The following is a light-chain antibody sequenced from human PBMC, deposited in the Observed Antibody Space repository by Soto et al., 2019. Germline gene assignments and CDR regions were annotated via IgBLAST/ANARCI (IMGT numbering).Light chain of an antibody. CDR1: NIGSKS. CDR3: QVWDSTSDHAGL. Sequence: SYELTQPPSVSVAPGKTARITCGGDNIGSKSVQWYQQKPGQAPVLVIYYDRERPSGIPERFSGSNSGNTATLTISRVEAGDEADYHCQVWDSTSDHAGLFGGGTKLTVL. J-gene: IGLJ2*01. V-gene: IGLV3-21*04. CDR2: YDR.